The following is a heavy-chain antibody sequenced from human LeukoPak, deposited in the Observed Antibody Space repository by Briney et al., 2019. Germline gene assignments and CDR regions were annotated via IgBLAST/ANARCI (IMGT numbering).Heavy chain of an antibody. Sequence: GGSLRLSCAASGFTFSSYAMHWVRQAPGKGLEYVSAISSNGGSTYYANSVKGRFTISRDNSKNTLYLQMGSLRAVDMAVYYCARVPPYYYYYMDVWGKGTTVTVSS. CDR3: ARVPPYYYYYMDV. CDR1: GFTFSSYA. J-gene: IGHJ6*03. V-gene: IGHV3-64*01. CDR2: ISSNGGST.